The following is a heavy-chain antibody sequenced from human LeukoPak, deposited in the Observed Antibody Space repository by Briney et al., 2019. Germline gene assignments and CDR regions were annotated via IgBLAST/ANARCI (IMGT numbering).Heavy chain of an antibody. J-gene: IGHJ4*02. Sequence: ASVKVSCKVFGNTLTELSMHWVRQAPGKGLESMGGFAPEDGEAIYAQQFQGRLTMTEDTSTVTAYMELSSLTSEDTAVYYCTTGRRYQLYDYWGQGTLVTVSS. CDR1: GNTLTELS. V-gene: IGHV1-24*01. CDR2: FAPEDGEA. CDR3: TTGRRYQLYDY. D-gene: IGHD1-1*01.